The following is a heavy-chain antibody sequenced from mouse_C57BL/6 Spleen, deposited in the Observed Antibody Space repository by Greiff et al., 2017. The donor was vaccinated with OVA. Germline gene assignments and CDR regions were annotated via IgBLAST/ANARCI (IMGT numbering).Heavy chain of an antibody. D-gene: IGHD1-1*01. Sequence: EVQLQQSGPGLVKPSQSLSLTCSVTGYSITSGYYWNWIRQFPGNKLEWMGYISYDGSNNYNPSLKNRISITRDTSKNQFFLKLNSVTTEDTATYYCARGPPITTAVATIPHFDYWGQGTTLTVSS. CDR1: GYSITSGYY. J-gene: IGHJ2*01. CDR3: ARGPPITTAVATIPHFDY. V-gene: IGHV3-6*01. CDR2: ISYDGSN.